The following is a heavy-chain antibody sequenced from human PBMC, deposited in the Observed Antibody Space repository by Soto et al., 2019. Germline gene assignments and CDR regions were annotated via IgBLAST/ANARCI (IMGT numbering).Heavy chain of an antibody. CDR3: ARGYEYYDFWSGYQHYYYGMDV. CDR2: ISSSSSYI. V-gene: IGHV3-21*01. CDR1: GFTFSSYS. J-gene: IGHJ6*02. D-gene: IGHD3-3*01. Sequence: LILSCAASGFTFSSYSMNWVRQAPGQGLEWVSSISSSSSYIYYADSVKGRFTISRDNAKNSLYLQMNSLRAEDTAVYYCARGYEYYDFWSGYQHYYYGMDVWGQGTTVTVSS.